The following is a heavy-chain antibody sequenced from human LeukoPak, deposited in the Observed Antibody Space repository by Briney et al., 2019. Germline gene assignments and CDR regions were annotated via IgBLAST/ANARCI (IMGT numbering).Heavy chain of an antibody. D-gene: IGHD3-22*01. J-gene: IGHJ4*02. Sequence: ASVKVSCKASGYTFTSYGINWVRQAPGQGLEWMGIINPSGGSTSYAQKFQGRVTMTRDMSTSTVYMELSSLRSEDTAVYYCASFKNYYDSSGLDYWGQGTLVTVSS. V-gene: IGHV1-46*01. CDR3: ASFKNYYDSSGLDY. CDR1: GYTFTSYG. CDR2: INPSGGST.